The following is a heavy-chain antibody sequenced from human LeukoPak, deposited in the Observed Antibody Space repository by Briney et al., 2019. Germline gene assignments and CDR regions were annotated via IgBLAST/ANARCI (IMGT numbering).Heavy chain of an antibody. CDR2: IKPNSGGT. CDR3: PRDWAPGGSTNAFDI. Sequence: ASVKVSCKASGYTFTGYYMHWVRQAPGQGLEWRGWIKPNSGGTNYAQKFQGWVTMTRGTSISPAYMELSRLTSDDPAVYSCPRDWAPGGSTNAFDIWGHGTLVTVSS. J-gene: IGHJ3*02. D-gene: IGHD2-15*01. V-gene: IGHV1-2*04. CDR1: GYTFTGYY.